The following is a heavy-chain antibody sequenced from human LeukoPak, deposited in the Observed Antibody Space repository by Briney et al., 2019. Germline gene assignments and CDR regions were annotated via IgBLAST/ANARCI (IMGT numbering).Heavy chain of an antibody. CDR1: GGTFSSYA. V-gene: IGHV1-69*13. CDR2: IIPIFGTA. J-gene: IGHJ4*02. D-gene: IGHD3-22*01. CDR3: ARAVIPRDRVTTFDY. Sequence: ASVKVSCKASGGTFSSYAISWVRQAPGQGLEWMGGIIPIFGTANYAQKFQGRVTITADESTSTAYMEPSSLRSEDTAVYYCARAVIPRDRVTTFDYWGQGTLVTVSS.